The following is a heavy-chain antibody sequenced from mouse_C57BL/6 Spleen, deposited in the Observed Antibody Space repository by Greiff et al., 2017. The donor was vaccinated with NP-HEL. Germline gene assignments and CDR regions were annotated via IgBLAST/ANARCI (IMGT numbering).Heavy chain of an antibody. CDR1: GYAFSSYW. D-gene: IGHD4-1*01. CDR2: IYPGDGDT. CDR3: ARGNWEGYYFDY. Sequence: VQLQQSGAELVKPGASVKISCKASGYAFSSYWMNWVKQRPGKGLEWIGQIYPGDGDTNYNGKFKGKATLTADKSSSTAYMQLSSLTSEDSAVYFCARGNWEGYYFDYWGQGTTLTVSS. J-gene: IGHJ2*01. V-gene: IGHV1-80*01.